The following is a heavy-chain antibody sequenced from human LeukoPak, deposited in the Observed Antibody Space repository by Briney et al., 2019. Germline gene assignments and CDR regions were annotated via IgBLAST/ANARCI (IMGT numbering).Heavy chain of an antibody. Sequence: PGGSLRLSCATSAFTFSDYWMSWVRQTPGKGLQWVANIREDGSEKYYVDSVKGRFTISRDNAENSVYLEMNSLRAEDTAVYYCARDGAYGGIWFDYWGQGTLVTVSS. CDR3: ARDGAYGGIWFDY. CDR2: IREDGSEK. D-gene: IGHD5-12*01. J-gene: IGHJ4*02. CDR1: AFTFSDYW. V-gene: IGHV3-7*01.